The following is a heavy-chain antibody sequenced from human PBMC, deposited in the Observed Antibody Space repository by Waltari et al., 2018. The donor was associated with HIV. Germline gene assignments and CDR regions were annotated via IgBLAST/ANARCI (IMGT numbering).Heavy chain of an antibody. CDR3: ARGVVLYYFDY. CDR2: IYYSGST. J-gene: IGHJ4*02. D-gene: IGHD2-8*02. Sequence: QLQLQESGPGLVKPSETLSLTCTVSGGSISSSSYYWGWIRQPPGKGLEWIGSIYYSGSTYYTPSLKSRVSISVDTSKNQFSLKLSSVTAADTAVYYCARGVVLYYFDYWGQGTLVTVSS. V-gene: IGHV4-39*01. CDR1: GGSISSSSYY.